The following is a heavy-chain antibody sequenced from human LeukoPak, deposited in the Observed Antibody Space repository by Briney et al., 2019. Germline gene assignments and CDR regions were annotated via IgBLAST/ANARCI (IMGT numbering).Heavy chain of an antibody. D-gene: IGHD3-22*01. V-gene: IGHV3-23*01. J-gene: IGHJ4*02. Sequence: GGTLRLSCAASGFTFSSYGMSWVRQAPGKGLEWVSAIKGRFTISRDNSKNTLYLQMNSLRAEDTALYYCAKDSQYYYDSSGPLDYWGQGTLVTVSS. CDR1: GFTFSSYG. CDR3: AKDSQYYYDSSGPLDY. CDR2: I.